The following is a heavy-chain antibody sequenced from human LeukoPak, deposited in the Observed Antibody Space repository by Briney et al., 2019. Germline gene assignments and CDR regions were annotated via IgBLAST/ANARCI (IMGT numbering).Heavy chain of an antibody. D-gene: IGHD2-15*01. CDR1: GGSFSGYY. V-gene: IGHV4-34*01. CDR3: AREVPLLPGPNWFDP. J-gene: IGHJ5*02. Sequence: SETLSLTCAVYGGSFSGYYWSWIRQPPGKGLEWIGEINHSGSTNYNPSLKSRVTISVDTSKNQFSLKLSSVTAADTAVYYCAREVPLLPGPNWFDPWGQGTLVTVSS. CDR2: INHSGST.